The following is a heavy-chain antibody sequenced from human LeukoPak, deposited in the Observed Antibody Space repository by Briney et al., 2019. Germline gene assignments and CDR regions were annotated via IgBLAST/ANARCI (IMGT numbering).Heavy chain of an antibody. V-gene: IGHV3-23*01. Sequence: PGGSLRLSCAASGFTFSSYAMSWVRQAPGKGLEWVSGISGSGGSTYYADSVKGRFTISRDNSKNTLYLQMDSLRAEDTAVYHCAKAREHSGSYPLFEYWGQGTLVTVSS. CDR3: AKAREHSGSYPLFEY. J-gene: IGHJ4*02. CDR2: ISGSGGST. D-gene: IGHD1-26*01. CDR1: GFTFSSYA.